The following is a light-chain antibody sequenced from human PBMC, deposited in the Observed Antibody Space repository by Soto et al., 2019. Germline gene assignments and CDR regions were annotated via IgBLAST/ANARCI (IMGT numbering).Light chain of an antibody. V-gene: IGLV2-14*01. CDR1: SSDVGSYNY. CDR2: EVS. J-gene: IGLJ1*01. CDR3: SSYTSCSTL. Sequence: QSALTQPASVSGSPGQSITISCTGTSSDVGSYNYVSWYQQHPGKAPKLMIYEVSDRPSGISSRFSGSKSGNTASLTISGLQTEDGADYYCSSYTSCSTLFGTGTKVTVL.